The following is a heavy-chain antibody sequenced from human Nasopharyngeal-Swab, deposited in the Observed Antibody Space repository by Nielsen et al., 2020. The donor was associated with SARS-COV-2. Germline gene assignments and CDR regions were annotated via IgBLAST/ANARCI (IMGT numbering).Heavy chain of an antibody. Sequence: GESLKISCAASGFTFTSSDIHWVRQAPGKGLEWVAVISYDGSTKYYAVSVKGRFTVSRDNSKNTLYLQMNSLRAEDTAVYYCARGIIAAAEDWGQGTLVTVSS. D-gene: IGHD6-13*01. CDR2: ISYDGSTK. CDR1: GFTFTSSD. V-gene: IGHV3-30-3*01. CDR3: ARGIIAAAED. J-gene: IGHJ4*02.